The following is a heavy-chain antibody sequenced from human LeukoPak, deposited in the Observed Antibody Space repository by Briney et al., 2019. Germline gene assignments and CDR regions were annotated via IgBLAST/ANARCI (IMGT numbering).Heavy chain of an antibody. V-gene: IGHV4-39*01. D-gene: IGHD2-21*02. CDR3: ARHGDLLSPFQT. CDR2: INYSGST. CDR1: GDSISNRDYY. Sequence: SETLSLTCTVSGDSISNRDYYWGWIRRPPGKGLEWIGTINYSGSTYYNPSLKGRVTISVDTSKNQISLKLNSVTAADTAMYYCARHGDLLSPFQTWGQGTLVTVSS. J-gene: IGHJ5*02.